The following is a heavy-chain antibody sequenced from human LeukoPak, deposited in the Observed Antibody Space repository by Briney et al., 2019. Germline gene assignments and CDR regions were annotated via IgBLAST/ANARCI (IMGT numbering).Heavy chain of an antibody. CDR2: ISAYNGNT. J-gene: IGHJ3*02. CDR3: ARTSSGGGDRSTANAFDI. V-gene: IGHV1-18*01. Sequence: ASVKVSCKTSGYTFTSYGISWVRQAPGQGLEWMGWISAYNGNTNYAQKLQGRVTMTTDTPTSTAYMELRSLRSDDTAVYYCARTSSGGGDRSTANAFDIWGQGTMVTVSS. CDR1: GYTFTSYG. D-gene: IGHD2-21*02.